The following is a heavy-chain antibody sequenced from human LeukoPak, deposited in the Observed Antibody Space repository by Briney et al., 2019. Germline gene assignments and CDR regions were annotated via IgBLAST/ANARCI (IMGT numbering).Heavy chain of an antibody. CDR2: ISSSGSTI. J-gene: IGHJ5*02. D-gene: IGHD3-10*01. Sequence: GGSLRLSCAASGFTFSDYYMSWLRQAPGQGLEWVSYISSSGSTIYYAHSVKGRFTISRDNAKNSLYLQMTSLRVEDTAVFYCARYNYGSGTSFDPWGQGSLVTVCS. CDR1: GFTFSDYY. CDR3: ARYNYGSGTSFDP. V-gene: IGHV3-11*04.